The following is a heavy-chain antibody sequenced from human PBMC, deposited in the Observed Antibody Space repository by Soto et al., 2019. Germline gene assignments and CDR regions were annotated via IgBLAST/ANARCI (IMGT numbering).Heavy chain of an antibody. CDR2: ITYRGTT. V-gene: IGHV4-31*03. J-gene: IGHJ4*02. CDR3: ARDSGESLRFFDY. Sequence: NPSETLSLTCTASGGSINSGGSNWNWIRQRPGEGLEWIGYITYRGTTYSIPSLKSRVTMSVDTSKNQFSLKLSSVSAADTAVYYCARDSGESLRFFDYWGQGAPVTVSS. D-gene: IGHD3-10*01. CDR1: GGSINSGGSN.